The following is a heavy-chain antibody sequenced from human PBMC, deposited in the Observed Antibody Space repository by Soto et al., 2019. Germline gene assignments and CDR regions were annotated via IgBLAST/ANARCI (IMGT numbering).Heavy chain of an antibody. CDR1: GFTFSSYA. CDR3: AKAPQEWEPYYFDY. V-gene: IGHV3-23*01. Sequence: EVQLLESGGGLVQPGGSLGHSCAASGFTFSSYAMRWVRQAPGKGLEWVSAISGSGGSTYYADSVKGRFTIFRDNSKNTLYLQMNCLRAGDTAVYYCAKAPQEWEPYYFDYWGQETLVTVSS. D-gene: IGHD1-26*01. J-gene: IGHJ4*02. CDR2: ISGSGGST.